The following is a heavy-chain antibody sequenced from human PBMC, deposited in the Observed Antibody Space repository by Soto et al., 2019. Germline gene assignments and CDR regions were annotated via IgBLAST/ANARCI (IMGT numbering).Heavy chain of an antibody. J-gene: IGHJ5*02. V-gene: IGHV2-5*02. D-gene: IGHD6-13*01. CDR2: IYWDDDK. CDR1: GFSLSTSGVG. CDR3: AHAYSSSKSQGHSSWFDP. Sequence: QITLKESGPTLVKPTQTLTLTCTFSGFSLSTSGVGVGWIRQPPGKALEWLALIYWDDDKHYSPSLKSRLTITKDTSKHQVVLTMTNMDPVDTATYYCAHAYSSSKSQGHSSWFDPWGQGTLVTVSS.